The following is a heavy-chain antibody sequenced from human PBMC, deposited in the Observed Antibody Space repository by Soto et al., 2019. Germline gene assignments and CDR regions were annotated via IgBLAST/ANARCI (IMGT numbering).Heavy chain of an antibody. CDR1: GFTFSSYW. Sequence: EVQLVESGGGLVQPGGSLRLSCAASGFTFSSYWISWVRQAPGKGLEWVANIKQDGSEKYYVDSVNGRFTISRDNSKTSLYLHMNSLRVEDTAVYYCARYYYDSSGYYYPPDYWGQGTLVTVSS. J-gene: IGHJ4*02. CDR3: ARYYYDSSGYYYPPDY. CDR2: IKQDGSEK. V-gene: IGHV3-7*05. D-gene: IGHD3-22*01.